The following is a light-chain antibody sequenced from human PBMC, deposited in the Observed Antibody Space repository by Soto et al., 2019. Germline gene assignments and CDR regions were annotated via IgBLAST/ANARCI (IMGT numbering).Light chain of an antibody. V-gene: IGKV3-20*01. CDR2: GAS. J-gene: IGKJ1*01. CDR1: QSVSSSY. Sequence: EIVLTQSPGTLSLSPGERATLSCRASQSVSSSYLARYQQKPGQAPRLLIYGASSRATGIPDRFSGSGSGTGFTLTISRLEPEDFAVYYCHQYGGSPRTLGQGTKVEIK. CDR3: HQYGGSPRT.